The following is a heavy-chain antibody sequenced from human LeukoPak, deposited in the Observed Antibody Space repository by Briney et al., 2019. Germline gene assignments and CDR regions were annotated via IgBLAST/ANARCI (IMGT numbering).Heavy chain of an antibody. CDR2: IRYDENTK. D-gene: IGHD3-22*01. CDR1: GFTFSSYG. J-gene: IGHJ4*02. CDR3: ARSGAGSYYDTSGYPYYFDY. V-gene: IGHV3-30*02. Sequence: GGSLRLSCTASGFTFSSYGMQWVRQAPGKGLEWVACIRYDENTKYYADSVKGRFTVSRDNSENTLFLQMNSLRAEDTAVYYCARSGAGSYYDTSGYPYYFDYWGQGTLVTVSS.